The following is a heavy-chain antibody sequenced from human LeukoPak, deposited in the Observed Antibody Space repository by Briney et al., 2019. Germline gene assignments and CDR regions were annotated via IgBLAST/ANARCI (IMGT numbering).Heavy chain of an antibody. V-gene: IGHV3-30*18. CDR2: ISYDGSNK. CDR3: AKDYGWFGELLS. J-gene: IGHJ4*02. D-gene: IGHD3-10*01. Sequence: GGSLRLSCAASGFTFSSYGMHWVRQAPGKGLEWVAVISYDGSNKYYADSVKGRFTISRDNSKNTLYLQMNSLRAEDTAVYCCAKDYGWFGELLSWGQGTLVTVSS. CDR1: GFTFSSYG.